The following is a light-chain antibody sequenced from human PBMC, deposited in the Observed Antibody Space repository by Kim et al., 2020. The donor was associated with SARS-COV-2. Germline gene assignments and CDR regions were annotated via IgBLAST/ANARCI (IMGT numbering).Light chain of an antibody. Sequence: SASPGQTASITCSGDKLGHKYASWYQQRPGQSPVLVIYQNTKRPSGVPERFSGSNSGNTATLTISGTQAMDEADYYCQAWDTGTVVFGGGTQLTVL. V-gene: IGLV3-1*01. CDR1: KLGHKY. J-gene: IGLJ2*01. CDR2: QNT. CDR3: QAWDTGTVV.